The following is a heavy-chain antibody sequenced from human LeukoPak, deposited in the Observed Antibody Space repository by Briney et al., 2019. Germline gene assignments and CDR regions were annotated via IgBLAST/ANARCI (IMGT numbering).Heavy chain of an antibody. D-gene: IGHD6-19*01. J-gene: IGHJ4*02. CDR1: GFPFTSYA. V-gene: IGHV3-21*01. CDR2: ISSTSSNI. Sequence: GGSLRLSCAASGFPFTSYAMNWVRQAPGKGLEWVSSISSTSSNIYYADSVKGRFTISRDNAKNSLYLQTNSLRAEDTAVYYCATEFLGAVAETGDYWGQGTLVTVSS. CDR3: ATEFLGAVAETGDY.